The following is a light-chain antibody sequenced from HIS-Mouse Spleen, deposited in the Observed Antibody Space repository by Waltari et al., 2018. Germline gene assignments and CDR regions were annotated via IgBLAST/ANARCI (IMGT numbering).Light chain of an antibody. CDR3: CSYASSITWV. J-gene: IGLJ3*02. CDR2: EGI. CDR1: SSDVGSYNL. V-gene: IGLV2-23*01. Sequence: QSALTQPASVSGSPGQSITISCTGTSSDVGSYNLVSWYQQHPGKAPKLLIYEGIKLPSGVVYRLSGSKSRNPASLTISGLQAEDEAVYYCCSYASSITWVCSGGTKLTVL.